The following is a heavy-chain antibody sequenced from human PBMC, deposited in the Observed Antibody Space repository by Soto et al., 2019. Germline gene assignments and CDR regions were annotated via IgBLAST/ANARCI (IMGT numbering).Heavy chain of an antibody. Sequence: QVQLQESGPGLVKPSETLSLTCTVSGGSVSSGSYYWSWIRQPPGKGLEWIGYIYYSGSTNYNPSLKSRVTLSVDTSKNQFSLKLSSVTAADTAVYYCAREVVVVVAATPVYWFDPWGQGTLVTVSS. CDR1: GGSVSSGSYY. J-gene: IGHJ5*02. CDR2: IYYSGST. V-gene: IGHV4-61*01. CDR3: AREVVVVVAATPVYWFDP. D-gene: IGHD2-15*01.